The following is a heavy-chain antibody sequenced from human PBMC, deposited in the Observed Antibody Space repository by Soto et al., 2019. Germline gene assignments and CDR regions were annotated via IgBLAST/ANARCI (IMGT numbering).Heavy chain of an antibody. CDR1: GGTFSSYA. V-gene: IGHV1-69*01. D-gene: IGHD2-2*01. CDR2: IIPIFGTA. CDR3: AXVWVVPAAIPYYGMDV. J-gene: IGHJ6*02. Sequence: QVQLVQSGAEVKKPGSSVKVSCKASGGTFSSYAISWVRQAPGQGLEWMGGIIPIFGTANYAQKFQGRVTITADESTSTAYMELSSLRSEDTAVYYCAXVWVVPAAIPYYGMDVWGQGTTVTVSS.